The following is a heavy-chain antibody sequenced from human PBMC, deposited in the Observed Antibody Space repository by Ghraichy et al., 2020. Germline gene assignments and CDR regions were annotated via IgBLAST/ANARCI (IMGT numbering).Heavy chain of an antibody. CDR2: IREDGGLM. CDR3: ARDPTYDLGSGKYYDAFDI. CDR1: GFTFSNYW. Sequence: GGSLRLSCTASGFTFSNYWMNWVRQAPGKGLEWVGNIREDGGLMDYEDSVKGRFAISRDNAKNSLYLQLNSLRAEDTAVYYCARDPTYDLGSGKYYDAFDIWGQGTMFTVSS. J-gene: IGHJ3*02. D-gene: IGHD3-10*01. V-gene: IGHV3-7*03.